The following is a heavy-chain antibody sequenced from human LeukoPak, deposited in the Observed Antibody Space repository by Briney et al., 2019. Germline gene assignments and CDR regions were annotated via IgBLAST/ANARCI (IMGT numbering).Heavy chain of an antibody. CDR3: ARGGRIDLRFLPGYYYYYMDF. Sequence: SETLSLTCAVYGGSLSGYYWSWIRQPPGKGLEWIGEINHSGSTNYNPSLKSRVTISVDTSKNQFSLRLSSVTAADTAVYYCARGGRIDLRFLPGYYYYYMDFWGKGTTVTVSS. V-gene: IGHV4-34*01. D-gene: IGHD3-3*01. J-gene: IGHJ6*03. CDR2: INHSGST. CDR1: GGSLSGYY.